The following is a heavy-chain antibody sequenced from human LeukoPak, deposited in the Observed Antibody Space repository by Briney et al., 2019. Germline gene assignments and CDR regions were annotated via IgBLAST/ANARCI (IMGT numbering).Heavy chain of an antibody. CDR1: GGSISSYY. J-gene: IGHJ6*03. V-gene: IGHV4-59*05. CDR2: IYYSGST. CDR3: AKNSGSYWRSYYYYMDV. Sequence: SETLSLTCTVSGGSISSYYWSWIRQPPGKGLEWIGSIYYSGSTYYNPSLKSRVTISVDTSKNQFSLKLSSVTAADTAVYYCAKNSGSYWRSYYYYMDVWGKGTTVTVSS. D-gene: IGHD1-26*01.